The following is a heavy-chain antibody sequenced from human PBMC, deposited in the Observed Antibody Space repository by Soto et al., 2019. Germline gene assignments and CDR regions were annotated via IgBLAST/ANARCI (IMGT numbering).Heavy chain of an antibody. CDR3: ARVVPAAIMSWKNWFDP. Sequence: SETLSLTCTVSGGSISSSSYYWGWIRQPPGKGLEWIGSIYYSGSTYYNPSLKSRVTISVDTSKNQFSLKLSSVTAADTAVYYCARVVPAAIMSWKNWFDPWGQGTLVTVSS. V-gene: IGHV4-39*01. D-gene: IGHD2-2*01. CDR1: GGSISSSSYY. CDR2: IYYSGST. J-gene: IGHJ5*02.